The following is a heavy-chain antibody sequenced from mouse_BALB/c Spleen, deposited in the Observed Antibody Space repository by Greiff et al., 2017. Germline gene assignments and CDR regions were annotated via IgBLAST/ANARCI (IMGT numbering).Heavy chain of an antibody. CDR3: ASGYGNYYAMDY. V-gene: IGHV2-2*02. CDR1: GFSLTSYG. Sequence: QVQLQQSGPGLVQPSQSLSITCTVSGFSLTSYGVHWVRQSPGKGLEWLGVIWSGGSTDYKAAFISRLSISKDNSKSQVFFKMNSLQANDTAIYYCASGYGNYYAMDYWGQGTSVTVSS. J-gene: IGHJ4*01. D-gene: IGHD2-1*01. CDR2: IWSGGST.